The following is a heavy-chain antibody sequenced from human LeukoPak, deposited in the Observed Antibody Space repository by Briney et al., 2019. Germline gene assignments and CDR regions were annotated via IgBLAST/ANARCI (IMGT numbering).Heavy chain of an antibody. CDR3: ARQSYGDYSGWFDP. CDR2: ISAYNGNT. V-gene: IGHV1-18*01. J-gene: IGHJ5*02. CDR1: GYTFTSYG. D-gene: IGHD4-17*01. Sequence: ASVKVSCKASGYTFTSYGISWVRQAPGQGLEWMGWISAYNGNTNYAQKLQGRVTMTTDTSTSTAYVELRSLRSDDTAVYYCARQSYGDYSGWFDPWGQGTLVTVSS.